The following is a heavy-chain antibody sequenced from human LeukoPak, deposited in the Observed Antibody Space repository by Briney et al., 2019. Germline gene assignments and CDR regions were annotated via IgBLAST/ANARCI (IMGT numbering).Heavy chain of an antibody. D-gene: IGHD3-10*01. Sequence: SETLSLTCTVSGGSISSYYWSRIRQPAGKGLEWIGRIYTSGSTNYNPSLKSRVTMSVDTSKNQFSLKLSSVTAADTAVYYCARDWDRSGARDAFDIWGQGTMVTVSS. CDR2: IYTSGST. V-gene: IGHV4-4*07. CDR3: ARDWDRSGARDAFDI. CDR1: GGSISSYY. J-gene: IGHJ3*02.